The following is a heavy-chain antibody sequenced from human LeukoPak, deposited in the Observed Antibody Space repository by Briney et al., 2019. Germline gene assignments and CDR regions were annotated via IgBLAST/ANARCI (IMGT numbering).Heavy chain of an antibody. Sequence: GGSLRLSCAASGFTFSVHWMSWVRQAPGKGLEWVANIKPDGSEKNYVDSVKGRFTISIDNAKNSPYLQMNSLRVEDTAVYWCARELSWSGRDYWGQGTLVTVSS. V-gene: IGHV3-7*01. CDR1: GFTFSVHW. J-gene: IGHJ4*02. D-gene: IGHD3-3*01. CDR2: IKPDGSEK. CDR3: ARELSWSGRDY.